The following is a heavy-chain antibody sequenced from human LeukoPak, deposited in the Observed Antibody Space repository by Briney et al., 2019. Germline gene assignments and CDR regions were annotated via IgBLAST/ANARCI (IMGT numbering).Heavy chain of an antibody. CDR1: GYSFSDYW. CDR3: ARGGITRPSNFDY. Sequence: GESLNISCKGSGYSFSDYWIGWVRQMPGKGLDWMGIIYAGDSETRYSPSFQGQVTFSVDKSINTAYLQWSNLKASDSAMYYCARGGITRPSNFDYWGQGILVTVSS. J-gene: IGHJ4*02. D-gene: IGHD1-20*01. V-gene: IGHV5-51*01. CDR2: IYAGDSET.